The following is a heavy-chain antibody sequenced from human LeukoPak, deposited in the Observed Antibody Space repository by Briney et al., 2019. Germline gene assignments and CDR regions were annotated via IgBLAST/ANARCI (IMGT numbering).Heavy chain of an antibody. Sequence: SSETLSLTCIVSGGSVSGYYWSWIRQPPGKGLEWIGYIFYTGATLYSHSLRTRVTMSVDTSENQFSLKLNSVSAADTAVYYCARHDVVPVTRRGFDFWGQGILVTVSS. CDR1: GGSVSGYY. J-gene: IGHJ4*02. CDR3: ARHDVVPVTRRGFDF. CDR2: IFYTGAT. D-gene: IGHD2-15*01. V-gene: IGHV4-59*08.